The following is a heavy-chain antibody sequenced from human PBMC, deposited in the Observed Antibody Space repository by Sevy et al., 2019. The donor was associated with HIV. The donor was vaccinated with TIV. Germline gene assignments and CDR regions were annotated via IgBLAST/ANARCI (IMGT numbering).Heavy chain of an antibody. CDR2: IYYSGST. D-gene: IGHD3-22*01. Sequence: SETLSLTCTVSGGSISSYYWSWIRQPPGKGLEWFGYIYYSGSTNYNPSLKSRVTISVDTSKNTFSLKLSSVTAADTAVYYCARAYYDSSGLFDYWGQGTLVTVSS. V-gene: IGHV4-59*01. CDR1: GGSISSYY. CDR3: ARAYYDSSGLFDY. J-gene: IGHJ4*02.